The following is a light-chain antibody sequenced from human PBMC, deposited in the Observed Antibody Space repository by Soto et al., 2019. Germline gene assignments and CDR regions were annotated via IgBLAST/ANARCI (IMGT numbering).Light chain of an antibody. J-gene: IGKJ1*01. V-gene: IGKV3-20*01. CDR3: QRYSSSPWT. CDR2: GAS. CDR1: QSVTSSH. Sequence: EIVLTQSPGTLSLSPGERGTLSCRASQSVTSSHLAWYQQKPGQAPRLLIYGASSRATGIPDRFSGSRSGTDFSLTISRLEAEDFAVYYCQRYSSSPWTFGEGTEVEVK.